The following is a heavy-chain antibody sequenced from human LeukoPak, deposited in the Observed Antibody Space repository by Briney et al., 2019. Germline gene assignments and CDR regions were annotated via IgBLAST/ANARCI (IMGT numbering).Heavy chain of an antibody. CDR3: AKDIRLMVRGVEIYY. V-gene: IGHV3-30*02. Sequence: GGSLRLSCAASGFTFSSYGMHWVRQAPGKGLEWVAFIRYDGSNKYYADSVKGRFTISRDNSKNTLYLQMNSLRAEDTAVYYCAKDIRLMVRGVEIYYWVQGTLVTVSA. D-gene: IGHD3-10*01. CDR1: GFTFSSYG. CDR2: IRYDGSNK. J-gene: IGHJ4*02.